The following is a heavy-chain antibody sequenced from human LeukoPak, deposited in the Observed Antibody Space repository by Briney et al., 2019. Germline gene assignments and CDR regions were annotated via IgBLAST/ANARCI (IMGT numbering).Heavy chain of an antibody. V-gene: IGHV1-2*04. CDR2: INPNSGGT. CDR1: GYTFTGYY. Sequence: ASVKVSCKASGYTFTGYYMHWVRQAPGQGLEWMGWINPNSGGTNYAQKFQGWVTMTRDTSISTAYMELSRLRSDDTAVYYCAVAKNYYYDSSGYRTEYFQHWGQGTLVTVSS. D-gene: IGHD3-22*01. CDR3: AVAKNYYYDSSGYRTEYFQH. J-gene: IGHJ1*01.